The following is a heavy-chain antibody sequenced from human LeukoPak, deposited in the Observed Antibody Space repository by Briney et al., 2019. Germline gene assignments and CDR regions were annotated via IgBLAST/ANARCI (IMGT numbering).Heavy chain of an antibody. V-gene: IGHV1-2*02. D-gene: IGHD2-15*01. J-gene: IGHJ4*02. CDR3: ARDDCSGGGCYRT. CDR1: GYTFTVYY. Sequence: ASVKVSCKASGYTFTVYYIHWVRQAPGQGPEWMGWINPNSGGTKYAEKFQGRVTMTRDTSISTAYMEVGRLTSDDTAVYYCARDDCSGGGCYRTWGQGTLVTVSS. CDR2: INPNSGGT.